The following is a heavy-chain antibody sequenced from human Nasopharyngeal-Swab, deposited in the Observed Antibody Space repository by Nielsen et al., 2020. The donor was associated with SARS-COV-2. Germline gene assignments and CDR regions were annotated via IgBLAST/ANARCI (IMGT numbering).Heavy chain of an antibody. CDR3: AKSLPGDYYYYGMDV. CDR2: ISYDGSNK. D-gene: IGHD4-17*01. CDR1: GFTFSSYG. V-gene: IGHV3-30*18. Sequence: GESLKISCAASGFTFSSYGMHWVRQAPGKGLEWVAVISYDGSNKYYADSLKGRFTISRDNSKNTLYLQMNSLRAEDTAVYYCAKSLPGDYYYYGMDVWGQGTTVTVSS. J-gene: IGHJ6*02.